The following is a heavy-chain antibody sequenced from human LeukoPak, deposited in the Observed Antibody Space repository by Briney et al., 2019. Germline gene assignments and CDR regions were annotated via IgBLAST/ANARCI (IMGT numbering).Heavy chain of an antibody. CDR3: ARGYGMDV. CDR1: GDSVSRNSAA. J-gene: IGHJ6*02. Sequence: SQTLSLTCVISGDSVSRNSAAWNWIRQSPSRGPEWLGRTYYRSKWYTDYAVSVKSRIIINPDTSKNQFSLQLSSVTPEDTAVYYCARGYGMDVWGQGTTVTVSS. CDR2: TYYRSKWYT. V-gene: IGHV6-1*01.